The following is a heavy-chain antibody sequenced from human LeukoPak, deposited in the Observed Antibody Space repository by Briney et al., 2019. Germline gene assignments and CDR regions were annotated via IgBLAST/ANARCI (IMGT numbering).Heavy chain of an antibody. J-gene: IGHJ4*02. CDR2: ISSSGSTI. V-gene: IGHV3-48*04. Sequence: GGSLRLSCAASGFSFSSYAMSWVRQAPGKGLEWVSYISSSGSTIYYADSVKGRFTISRDNAKNSLYLQMNSLRAEDTAVYYCASSDQPFQQNPFDYWGQGTLVTVSS. D-gene: IGHD6-13*01. CDR3: ASSDQPFQQNPFDY. CDR1: GFSFSSYA.